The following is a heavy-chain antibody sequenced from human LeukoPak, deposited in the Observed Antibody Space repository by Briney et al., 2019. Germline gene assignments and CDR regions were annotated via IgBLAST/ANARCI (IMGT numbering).Heavy chain of an antibody. D-gene: IGHD1-20*01. Sequence: SETLSLTCTVSGGSISSSSYYWGGIRQPPGKGLVCIGSIYYSGSTYYNPSLKSRVTISVDTSKNQFSLKLSSVTAADTAVYYCARLLEGITGTNYWGQGTLVTVSS. CDR1: GGSISSSSYY. CDR3: ARLLEGITGTNY. V-gene: IGHV4-39*01. J-gene: IGHJ4*02. CDR2: IYYSGST.